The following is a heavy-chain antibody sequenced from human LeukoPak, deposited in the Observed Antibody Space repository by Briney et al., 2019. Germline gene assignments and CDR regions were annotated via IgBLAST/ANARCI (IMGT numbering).Heavy chain of an antibody. V-gene: IGHV1-46*02. CDR1: GDTFNNNY. D-gene: IGHD2-8*02. J-gene: IGHJ6*02. Sequence: ASVKVSCKASGDTFNNNYMHWVRQAPGQGLEWMGIIKPSGGSANYAQKFQGRVTMTRDTSTSTVYMEVSSLRSEDTAVYYCAREISQGGVGLVAGYYYYGMDVWGQGTTVTVSS. CDR3: AREISQGGVGLVAGYYYYGMDV. CDR2: IKPSGGSA.